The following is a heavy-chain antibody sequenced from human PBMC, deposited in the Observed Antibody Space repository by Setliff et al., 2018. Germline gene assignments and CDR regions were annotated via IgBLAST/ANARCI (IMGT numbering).Heavy chain of an antibody. J-gene: IGHJ6*03. Sequence: ASVKVSCKASGGTFSSYAIDWVRQAPGQGLEWMGGIIPMFGTTNYAQRFRGRVTVTADESTTTAYLELSSLRSEDTAVYYCARVRDCSGGICHRGFHHYMDVWGKGTTVTVSS. CDR2: IIPMFGTT. CDR3: ARVRDCSGGICHRGFHHYMDV. D-gene: IGHD2-15*01. V-gene: IGHV1-69*13. CDR1: GGTFSSYA.